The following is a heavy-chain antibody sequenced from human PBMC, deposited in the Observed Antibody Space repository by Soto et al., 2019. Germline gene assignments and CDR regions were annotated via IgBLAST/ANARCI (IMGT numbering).Heavy chain of an antibody. Sequence: EVHLVESGGGLVQPGGSLRLSCAASGFTCTSYWMTWVRQAPGKGLEWVANIKQNGGEKYYVGSVKGRFTISRDNAENSLYLQWDSVRAEGAAVYYCAWGAFPAGEAYQLDYLGEGTLVTVSS. CDR3: AWGAFPAGEAYQLDY. CDR2: IKQNGGEK. V-gene: IGHV3-7*04. CDR1: GFTCTSYW. D-gene: IGHD6-19*01. J-gene: IGHJ4*02.